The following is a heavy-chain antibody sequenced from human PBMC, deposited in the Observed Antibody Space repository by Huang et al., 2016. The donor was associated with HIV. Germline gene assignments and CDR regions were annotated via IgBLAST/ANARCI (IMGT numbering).Heavy chain of an antibody. CDR2: SSYDGNGR. D-gene: IGHD2-8*02. CDR1: GFGFSSYG. CDR3: AKGSGHFDS. V-gene: IGHV3-30*18. Sequence: QVWLVESGGGVVQPGRPLRLSCVGSGFGFSSYGIHWVRQAPGKGLEWVAFSSYDGNGRSYAGSVKGRFSISRQNSKRTVSLQMNSLRVEDSGVYFCAKGSGHFDSWGQGTLVTVSP. J-gene: IGHJ5*01.